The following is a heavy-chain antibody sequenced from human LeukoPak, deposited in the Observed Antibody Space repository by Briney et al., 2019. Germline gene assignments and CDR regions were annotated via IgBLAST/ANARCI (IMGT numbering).Heavy chain of an antibody. Sequence: SGGSLRLSCAASGFTFSTYSMNWVRQTPGKGLEWVSSSSSSGSYIYYADSVKGRFTISRDNAKNSLYLQMNSLRAEDTAVYYCARDMTTVKYWYFDLWGRGTLVTVSS. CDR1: GFTFSTYS. CDR2: SSSSGSYI. V-gene: IGHV3-21*06. J-gene: IGHJ2*01. D-gene: IGHD4-11*01. CDR3: ARDMTTVKYWYFDL.